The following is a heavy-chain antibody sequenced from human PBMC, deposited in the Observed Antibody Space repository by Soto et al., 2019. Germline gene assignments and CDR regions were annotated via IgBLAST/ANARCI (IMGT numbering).Heavy chain of an antibody. CDR3: AHTRIAVAGTRYFDY. CDR2: IYWDDDK. CDR1: GFSLSTSGVG. Sequence: QITLKESGPKLVKPTQTLTLTCTFSGFSLSTSGVGVGWIRQPPGKALEWLALIYWDDDKRYSPSLKSRLTITKDTSKNQVVLTMTNMDPVDTATYYCAHTRIAVAGTRYFDYWGQGTLVTVSS. J-gene: IGHJ4*02. D-gene: IGHD6-19*01. V-gene: IGHV2-5*02.